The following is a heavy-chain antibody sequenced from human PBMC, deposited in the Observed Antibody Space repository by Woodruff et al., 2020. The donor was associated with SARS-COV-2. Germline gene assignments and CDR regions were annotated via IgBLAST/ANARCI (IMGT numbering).Heavy chain of an antibody. J-gene: IGHJ6*03. D-gene: IGHD4-17*01. V-gene: IGHV3-15*01. Sequence: TSDYAAPVKGRSTISRDDSKNMLYLQMNSLKTEDTAVYYCTTLATGGDYVWRDDSRYMDVWGKGTTVTVSS. CDR2: TS. CDR3: TTLATGGDYVWRDDSRYMDV.